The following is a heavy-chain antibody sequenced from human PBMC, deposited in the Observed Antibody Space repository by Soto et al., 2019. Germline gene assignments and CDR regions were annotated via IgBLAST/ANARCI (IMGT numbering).Heavy chain of an antibody. J-gene: IGHJ4*02. CDR1: GVSVSLYY. CDR2: SFYSGKT. D-gene: IGHD3-9*01. V-gene: IGHV4-59*08. Sequence: SETLSLTCTVSGVSVSLYYWSWIRQPPGKGLEWIAYSFYSGKTDYNPSLKSRVAISVDTSKNQFSLKVNSVTAADTAVYYCVRHAPDFDWSSQFDYGGQGTQVTVS. CDR3: VRHAPDFDWSSQFDY.